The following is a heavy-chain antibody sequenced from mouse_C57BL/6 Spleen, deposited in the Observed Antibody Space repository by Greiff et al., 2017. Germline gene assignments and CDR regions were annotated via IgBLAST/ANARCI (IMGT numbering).Heavy chain of an antibody. CDR1: GYTFTSYW. J-gene: IGHJ2*01. Sequence: QVQLQQPGAELVKPGASVKLSCKASGYTFTSYWMQWVKQRPGQGLEWIGEIDPSDSNTNYNQKFKGKATLTVDTSSSTAYMQLSSLTSEDSAVYYCARSSGSSYDYWGQGTTLTVSS. CDR3: ARSSGSSYDY. V-gene: IGHV1-50*01. CDR2: IDPSDSNT. D-gene: IGHD1-1*01.